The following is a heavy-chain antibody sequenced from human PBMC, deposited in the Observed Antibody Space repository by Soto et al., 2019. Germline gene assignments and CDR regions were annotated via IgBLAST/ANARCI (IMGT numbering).Heavy chain of an antibody. V-gene: IGHV4-34*01. D-gene: IGHD3-16*01. CDR3: AKHGLTAYMAYYFDL. Sequence: PSETLSLTCAVYGGSFSGYYWSWIRQPPGKGLEWIGEINHSGSTNYNPSLKSRVTISVDTSKNQFSLNLTSVTAADTAVYYCAKHGLTAYMAYYFDLSGRGTLVPVSS. CDR2: INHSGST. CDR1: GGSFSGYY. J-gene: IGHJ4*02.